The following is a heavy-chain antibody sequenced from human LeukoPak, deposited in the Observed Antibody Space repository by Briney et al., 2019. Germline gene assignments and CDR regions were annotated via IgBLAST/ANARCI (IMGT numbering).Heavy chain of an antibody. CDR1: GFTFTTYW. Sequence: GGSLRLSCAASGFTFTTYWMSWVRQAPGQGLEWVANINQDGNEKYYVDSVKGRFTMSRDNAKNSLYLQMNSLRADDTAVYYCARTSSQARDYYYYMDVWGKGTTVTVSS. J-gene: IGHJ6*03. CDR3: ARTSSQARDYYYYMDV. V-gene: IGHV3-7*01. D-gene: IGHD6-6*01. CDR2: INQDGNEK.